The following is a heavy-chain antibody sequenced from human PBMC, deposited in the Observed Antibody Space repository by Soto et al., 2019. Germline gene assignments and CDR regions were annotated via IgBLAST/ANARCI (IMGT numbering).Heavy chain of an antibody. Sequence: QVPLVQSGAEVKKPGASVKVSCKASGYTFTSYAMHWVRQAPGQRLEWMGWINAGNGNTKYSQKFQGRVTITRDTAASTAYRELSSLRSEDTAVYYCARDEFWSGYYSSLNWFDPWGQGTLVTVSS. V-gene: IGHV1-3*01. CDR3: ARDEFWSGYYSSLNWFDP. D-gene: IGHD3-3*01. CDR1: GYTFTSYA. J-gene: IGHJ5*02. CDR2: INAGNGNT.